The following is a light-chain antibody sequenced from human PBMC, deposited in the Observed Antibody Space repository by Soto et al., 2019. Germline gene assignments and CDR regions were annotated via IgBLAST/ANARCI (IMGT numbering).Light chain of an antibody. J-gene: IGLJ1*01. CDR1: SSDVGGYNY. CDR2: EVS. Sequence: QSALTQPPSASGSPGQSVTISCTGTSSDVGGYNYVSWYQQHPGKAPKLMIYEVSKRPSGVPDRFSGSKPGNTASLTVSGLQAEDEADYYCSSYAGSNILYVFGTGTKVTVL. CDR3: SSYAGSNILYV. V-gene: IGLV2-8*01.